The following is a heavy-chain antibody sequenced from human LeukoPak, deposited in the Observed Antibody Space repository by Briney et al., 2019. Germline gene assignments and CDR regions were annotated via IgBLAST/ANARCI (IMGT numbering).Heavy chain of an antibody. D-gene: IGHD4-23*01. J-gene: IGHJ4*02. CDR1: GGTFSSYA. V-gene: IGHV1-69*13. CDR3: AREVDDYGGNSFDY. Sequence: SVKVSCKASGGTFSSYAISWVRQAPGQGLEWMGGIIPIFGTANYAQKFQGRVTITADGSTSTAYMELSSLRSEDTAVYYCAREVDDYGGNSFDYWGQGTLVTVSS. CDR2: IIPIFGTA.